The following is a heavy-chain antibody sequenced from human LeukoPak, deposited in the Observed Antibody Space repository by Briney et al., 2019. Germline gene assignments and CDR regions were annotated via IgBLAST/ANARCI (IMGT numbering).Heavy chain of an antibody. CDR3: ARSIAVAFPALAPYFDY. V-gene: IGHV4-39*01. CDR2: IYYSGNT. J-gene: IGHJ4*02. Sequence: PSETLSLTCTVSGDSIRSSSYYWGWIRQPPGKGLEWIGSIYYSGNTYYNPSLKSRVTISADTSKNQVSLKLRSVTAADTAVYYCARSIAVAFPALAPYFDYWGQGTLVTVSS. CDR1: GDSIRSSSYY. D-gene: IGHD6-19*01.